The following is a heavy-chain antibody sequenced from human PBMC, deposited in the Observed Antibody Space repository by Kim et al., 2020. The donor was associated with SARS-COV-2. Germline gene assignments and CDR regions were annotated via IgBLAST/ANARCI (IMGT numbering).Heavy chain of an antibody. Sequence: SETLSLTCTVSGGSISSYYWSWIRQPAGKGLEWIGRIYTSGSTNYNPSLKSRVTMSVDTSKNQFSLKLSSVTAADTAVCYCARDRNSGYYGSGSHNWFDPWGQGTLVTVSS. V-gene: IGHV4-4*07. CDR2: IYTSGST. D-gene: IGHD3-10*01. CDR3: ARDRNSGYYGSGSHNWFDP. CDR1: GGSISSYY. J-gene: IGHJ5*02.